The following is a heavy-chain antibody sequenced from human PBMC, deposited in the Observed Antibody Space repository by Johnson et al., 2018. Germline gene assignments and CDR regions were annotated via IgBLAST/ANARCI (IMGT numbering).Heavy chain of an antibody. D-gene: IGHD2-2*01. CDR3: ARDQDCSSTSCLGMDV. Sequence: QVQLVESGGGLVQPGGSLRLSCAASGFTFSTYAMHWVRQAPGKGLEYVSAISSNGGRTYYANSVKGRFTISRDNSKNTLYLQMNSLRAEDTAVYYCARDQDCSSTSCLGMDVWGQGTTVTVSS. CDR2: ISSNGGRT. V-gene: IGHV3-64*04. J-gene: IGHJ6*02. CDR1: GFTFSTYA.